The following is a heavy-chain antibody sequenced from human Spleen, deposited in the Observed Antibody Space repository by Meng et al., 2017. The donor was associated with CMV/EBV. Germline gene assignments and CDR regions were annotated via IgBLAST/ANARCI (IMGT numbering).Heavy chain of an antibody. CDR2: ISSSGSP. Sequence: SETLSLTCSVTGDSINIINYYWGWLRQSPGKGLEWIGSISSSGSPYYNPSLKSRVTISLDASNNQFSLNLTSVTAADTALYYCARQLTGNNRYSVPYYFDSWGRGTLVTVSS. CDR1: GDSINIINYY. D-gene: IGHD1/OR15-1a*01. CDR3: ARQLTGNNRYSVPYYFDS. J-gene: IGHJ4*02. V-gene: IGHV4-39*01.